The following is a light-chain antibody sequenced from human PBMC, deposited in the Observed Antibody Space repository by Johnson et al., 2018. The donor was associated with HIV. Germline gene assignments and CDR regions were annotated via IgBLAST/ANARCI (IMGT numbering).Light chain of an antibody. J-gene: IGLJ1*01. CDR3: GTWDSSLIAAGKF. CDR1: SSNIGNNY. CDR2: DNN. V-gene: IGLV1-51*01. Sequence: QSVLTQPPSVSAAPGQKVTISCSGSSSNIGNNYVSWYQQLPGTAPKLLIYDNNKRPSGIPDRFSGSKSGTSATLGITGLQTGDEADYYCGTWDSSLIAAGKFFGTGTKVTFL.